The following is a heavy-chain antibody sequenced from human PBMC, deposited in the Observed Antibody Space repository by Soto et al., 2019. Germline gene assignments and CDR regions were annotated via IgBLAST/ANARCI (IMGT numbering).Heavy chain of an antibody. CDR1: GGTFSSYA. V-gene: IGHV1-69*12. CDR2: IIPIFGTA. CDR3: ARVLVDTAMVSVDYYYYGMDV. Sequence: QVQLVQSGAEVKKPGSSVKVSCKASGGTFSSYAISWVRQAPGQGLEWMGGIIPIFGTANYAQKFQGRVTITADESTSTAYMELSSLRSEDTAVYYCARVLVDTAMVSVDYYYYGMDVWGQGTTVTVSS. D-gene: IGHD5-18*01. J-gene: IGHJ6*02.